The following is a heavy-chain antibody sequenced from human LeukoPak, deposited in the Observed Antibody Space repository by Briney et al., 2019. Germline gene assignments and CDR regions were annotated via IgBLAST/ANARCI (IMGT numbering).Heavy chain of an antibody. J-gene: IGHJ6*03. Sequence: ASVKVSCKASGYTFTGYYMHWVRQAPGQGLEWMGWINPNSGGTNYAQKFQGRVTMTRDTSISTAYMELSRLRSDDTAVYYCARDDYYYYYMDVWGKGTTVTVSS. CDR2: INPNSGGT. V-gene: IGHV1-2*02. CDR1: GYTFTGYY. CDR3: ARDDYYYYYMDV.